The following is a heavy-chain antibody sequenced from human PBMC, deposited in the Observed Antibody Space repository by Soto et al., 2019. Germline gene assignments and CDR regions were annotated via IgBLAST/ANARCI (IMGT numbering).Heavy chain of an antibody. CDR3: ARKEYCSGGSCYPFDP. CDR1: GGSVSSGSYY. V-gene: IGHV4-61*01. Sequence: ASETLSLTCTVSGGSVSSGSYYWSWIRQPPGKGLEWIGYIYYSGSTNYNPSLKSRVTISVDTSKNQFSLKLSSVTAADTAVYYCARKEYCSGGSCYPFDPWGQGTLVTVSS. J-gene: IGHJ5*02. D-gene: IGHD2-15*01. CDR2: IYYSGST.